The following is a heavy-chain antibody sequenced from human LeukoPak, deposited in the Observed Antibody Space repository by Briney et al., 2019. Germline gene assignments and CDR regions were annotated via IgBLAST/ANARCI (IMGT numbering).Heavy chain of an antibody. Sequence: SETLSLTCTVPGGSISNYYWSWIRQSAGKGLEWIGRIYTSGSTNYNPSLKSRVSMSVDTSKNQFSLRLRSVTAADTAVYYCARESGYYYDTSGYTFDYWGQGILVTVSS. J-gene: IGHJ4*02. CDR3: ARESGYYYDTSGYTFDY. D-gene: IGHD3-22*01. V-gene: IGHV4-4*07. CDR2: IYTSGST. CDR1: GGSISNYY.